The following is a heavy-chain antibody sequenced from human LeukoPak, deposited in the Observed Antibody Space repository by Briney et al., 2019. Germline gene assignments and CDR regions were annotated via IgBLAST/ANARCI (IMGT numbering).Heavy chain of an antibody. J-gene: IGHJ4*02. CDR1: GYSISSGYY. V-gene: IGHV4-38-2*01. Sequence: SETLSLTCAVSGYSISSGYYWGWSRQPPGKGLEWIGISYHSGSTYYNHSLKSRVTISVDTSKNHFSLKMSSVTAADTAVYYCVRVRFLEWSPQYYFDYWGQGTLVTVSS. CDR2: SYHSGST. CDR3: VRVRFLEWSPQYYFDY. D-gene: IGHD3-3*01.